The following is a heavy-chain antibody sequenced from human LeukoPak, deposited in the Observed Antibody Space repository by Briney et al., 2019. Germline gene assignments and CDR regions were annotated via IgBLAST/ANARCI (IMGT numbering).Heavy chain of an antibody. V-gene: IGHV1-69*04. J-gene: IGHJ4*02. D-gene: IGHD2-21*01. Sequence: ASVKVSCKASGGTFSSYAISWVRQAPGQGLEWRGRVIPIFGIAKYVQKFQGGVTITPDKSTSTAYMELSNLRAEDTAVYYCAHSMLSGDDYWGQGTLVTVSS. CDR1: GGTFSSYA. CDR3: AHSMLSGDDY. CDR2: VIPIFGIA.